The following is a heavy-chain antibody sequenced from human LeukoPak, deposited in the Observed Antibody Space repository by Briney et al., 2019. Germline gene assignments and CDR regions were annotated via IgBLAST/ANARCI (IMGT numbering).Heavy chain of an antibody. CDR3: ARASTVTTWSLGY. CDR2: VSYTGST. Sequence: SETLSLTRIVSGGSISNYHWSWIRQPPGKGLEWIGYVSYTGSTNCNPSLKSRVTMSVDTSKNQFSLNLSSVTAADTAMYYCARASTVTTWSLGYWGQGTLVTVSS. CDR1: GGSISNYH. D-gene: IGHD4-17*01. J-gene: IGHJ4*02. V-gene: IGHV4-59*01.